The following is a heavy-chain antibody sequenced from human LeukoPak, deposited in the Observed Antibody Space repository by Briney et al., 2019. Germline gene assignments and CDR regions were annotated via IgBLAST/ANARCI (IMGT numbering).Heavy chain of an antibody. V-gene: IGHV3-30*18. CDR3: AKDYSDSSGYHYYYYYGMDV. J-gene: IGHJ6*02. CDR1: GFTFSSYG. D-gene: IGHD3-22*01. Sequence: SGGSLRLSCAASGFTFSSYGMHWVRQAPGKGLEWVAVISYDGSNKYYADSVKGRLTISRDNSKNTLYLQMNSLRAEDTAVYYCAKDYSDSSGYHYYYYYGMDVWGQGTTVTVSS. CDR2: ISYDGSNK.